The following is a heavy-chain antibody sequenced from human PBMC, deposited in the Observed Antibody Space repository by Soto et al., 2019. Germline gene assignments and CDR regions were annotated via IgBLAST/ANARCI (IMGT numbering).Heavy chain of an antibody. CDR3: ARDTPQWIYYYGMDV. D-gene: IGHD2-2*03. J-gene: IGHJ6*02. CDR1: GFTFSSYG. Sequence: QVQLVESGGGVVQPGRSLRLSCAASGFTFSSYGMHWVRQAPGKGLEWVAVIWHDGSNKYYADSVKGRFTISRDNSKNTPYLEMNSLRAEDTAVYYCARDTPQWIYYYGMDVWGQGTTVTVSS. CDR2: IWHDGSNK. V-gene: IGHV3-33*01.